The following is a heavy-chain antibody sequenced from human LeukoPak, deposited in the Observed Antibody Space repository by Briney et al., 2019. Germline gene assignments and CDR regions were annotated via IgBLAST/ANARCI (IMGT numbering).Heavy chain of an antibody. Sequence: GGSLRLSCAASGFTFSSYWMHWVRHAPGKGLVWVSRINSDGSSTSYADSVKGRFTISRDNAKNTLYLQMNSLRAEDTAVYYCARDLGPYYYDSSGYHWFDPWGQGTLVTVSS. CDR1: GFTFSSYW. CDR3: ARDLGPYYYDSSGYHWFDP. V-gene: IGHV3-74*01. CDR2: INSDGSST. J-gene: IGHJ5*02. D-gene: IGHD3-22*01.